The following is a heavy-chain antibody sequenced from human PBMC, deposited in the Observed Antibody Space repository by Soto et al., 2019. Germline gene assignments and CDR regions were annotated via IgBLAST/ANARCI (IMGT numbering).Heavy chain of an antibody. J-gene: IGHJ6*02. Sequence: PGESLKISCKGSGYSFTSFWIGWVRQMPGKGLEWMGIVYPGDSGTTYSPSFQGQVTISVDKSISTAYLQWSSLRASDTAIYYCARGGGCGGSCYHYGLDDWGQGTTVTVSS. CDR1: GYSFTSFW. D-gene: IGHD2-15*01. CDR3: ARGGGCGGSCYHYGLDD. V-gene: IGHV5-51*01. CDR2: VYPGDSGT.